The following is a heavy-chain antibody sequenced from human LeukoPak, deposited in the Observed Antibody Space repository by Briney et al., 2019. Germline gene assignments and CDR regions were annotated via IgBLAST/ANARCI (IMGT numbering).Heavy chain of an antibody. V-gene: IGHV3-30-3*01. J-gene: IGHJ4*02. D-gene: IGHD3-9*01. CDR1: GFAFSSYA. Sequence: GGSLRLSCAASGFAFSSYAMHWVRQAPGKGLEWVAVISYDGSNKYYADSVKGRFTISRDNSKNTLYLQMNSLRAEDTAVYYCARDGGDFDWLSERYFDYWGQGTLVTVSS. CDR3: ARDGGDFDWLSERYFDY. CDR2: ISYDGSNK.